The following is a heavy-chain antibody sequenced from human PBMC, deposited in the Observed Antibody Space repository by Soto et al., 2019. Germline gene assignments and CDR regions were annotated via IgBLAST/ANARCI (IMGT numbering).Heavy chain of an antibody. Sequence: SGPTLLNPTQTLTLTCTFSVFSLSTSGMCVSWIRQPPGKALEWLALIDWDDDKYYSTSLKTRLTISKDTSKNQVVLTMTNMDPVDTATYYCARIRDGSGSYLIDYWGQGTLVTVSS. CDR1: VFSLSTSGMC. J-gene: IGHJ4*02. V-gene: IGHV2-70*01. CDR3: ARIRDGSGSYLIDY. CDR2: IDWDDDK. D-gene: IGHD3-10*01.